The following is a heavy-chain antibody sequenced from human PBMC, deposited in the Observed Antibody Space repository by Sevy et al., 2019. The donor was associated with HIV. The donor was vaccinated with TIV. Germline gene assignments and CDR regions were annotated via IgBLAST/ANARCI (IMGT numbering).Heavy chain of an antibody. CDR2: IDPSGGNA. V-gene: IGHV1-46*01. CDR3: VRADPDQHFDS. CDR1: GETFTNNY. Sequence: ASVKVSCKASGETFTNNYLQWVRQAPGQGLEWMGIIDPSGGNATYAQKFQGRVSMTRDTSTSTVHMDLSSLRSEDTAVYYCVRADPDQHFDSWGQGTLVTVSS. J-gene: IGHJ4*02.